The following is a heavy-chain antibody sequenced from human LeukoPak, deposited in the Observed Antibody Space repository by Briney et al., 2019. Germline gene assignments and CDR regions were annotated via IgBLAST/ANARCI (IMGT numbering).Heavy chain of an antibody. J-gene: IGHJ4*02. CDR2: ISDSGGST. CDR1: GITLSNYG. V-gene: IGHV3-23*01. Sequence: GGSLRLSCAVSGITLSNYGMSWVRQAPGKGLEWVAGISDSGGSTNYADSVKGRFTISRDNPKNTLYLQMNSLRAEDTAVYYCARGGTFVSDYWGQGTLVTVSS. D-gene: IGHD1-1*01. CDR3: ARGGTFVSDY.